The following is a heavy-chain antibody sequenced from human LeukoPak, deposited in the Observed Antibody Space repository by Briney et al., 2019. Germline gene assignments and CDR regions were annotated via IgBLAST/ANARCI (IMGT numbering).Heavy chain of an antibody. D-gene: IGHD6-13*01. CDR3: ASQSEYSSSWTPVLDY. CDR1: GGSFSGYY. J-gene: IGHJ4*02. CDR2: INHSGST. Sequence: SETLSLTCAVYGGSFSGYYWSWIRQPPGKGLEWIGEINHSGSTNYNPSLKSRVTISVDTSKNQFSLKLSSVTAADTAVYYCASQSEYSSSWTPVLDYWGQGTLVTVSS. V-gene: IGHV4-34*01.